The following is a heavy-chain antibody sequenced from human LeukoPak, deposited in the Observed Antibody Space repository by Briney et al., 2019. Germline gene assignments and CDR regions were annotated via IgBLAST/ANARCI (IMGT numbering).Heavy chain of an antibody. CDR2: IYYSGST. J-gene: IGHJ6*03. Sequence: SETLSLTCTVSGGSISSSSYYWGWLRQPPGKGLEWIGSIYYSGSTYYNPSLKSRVTISVDTSKNQFSLKLSSVTAADTAVYYCARVSSLDQYYYYMDVWGKGTTVTVSS. CDR1: GGSISSSSYY. V-gene: IGHV4-39*07. CDR3: ARVSSLDQYYYYMDV. D-gene: IGHD1-1*01.